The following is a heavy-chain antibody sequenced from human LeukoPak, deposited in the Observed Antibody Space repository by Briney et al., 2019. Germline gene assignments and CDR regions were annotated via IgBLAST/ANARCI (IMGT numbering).Heavy chain of an antibody. CDR3: ARDLVNSRLDY. D-gene: IGHD3-9*01. J-gene: IGHJ4*02. CDR1: GLTFSSSW. V-gene: IGHV3-7*01. CDR2: INPDGNKK. Sequence: GGTLRLSCAVSGLTFSSSWMDWVRQAPGKGLEWVASINPDGNKKYSADSVKGRFTISRDNAENSLYLQMNSLRVEERVSFYCARDLVNSRLDYWGQGMLVTVSS.